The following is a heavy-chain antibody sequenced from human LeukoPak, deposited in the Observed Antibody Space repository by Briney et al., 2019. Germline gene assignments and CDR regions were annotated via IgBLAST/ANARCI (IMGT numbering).Heavy chain of an antibody. CDR2: IKQDGSEK. Sequence: PGGSLRLPCAASGFTFSSYWMSWVRQAPGKGLEWVANIKQDGSEKYYVDSVKGRFTISRDNAKNSLYLQMNSLRAEDTAVYYCARVLWFGSSDAFDIWSQGTMVTVSS. CDR1: GFTFSSYW. V-gene: IGHV3-7*01. D-gene: IGHD3-10*01. CDR3: ARVLWFGSSDAFDI. J-gene: IGHJ3*02.